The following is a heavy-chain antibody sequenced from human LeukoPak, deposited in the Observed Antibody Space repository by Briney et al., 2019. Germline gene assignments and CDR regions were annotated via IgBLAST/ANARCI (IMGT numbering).Heavy chain of an antibody. V-gene: IGHV3-7*01. CDR3: ASLDTQGVGVTDFDL. CDR1: GFTFSSYW. Sequence: GGSLRLSCAASGFTFSSYWMSWVRQAPGKGLEWVANIKQDGSEKYYVDSVKGRFTISRDNAKNSLYLQMNSLRAEDTAVYYCASLDTQGVGVTDFDLWGRGTLVTVSS. CDR2: IKQDGSEK. J-gene: IGHJ2*01. D-gene: IGHD1-26*01.